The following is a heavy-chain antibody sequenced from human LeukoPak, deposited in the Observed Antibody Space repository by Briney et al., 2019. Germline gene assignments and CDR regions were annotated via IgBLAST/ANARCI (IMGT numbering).Heavy chain of an antibody. Sequence: GGSLRLSCAASGFSVGTNYMSWVRQAPGKGLEWVSVIYSGGTTYYAESVKGRFTISRDITKNTLYLQMNTLRVEDTAVYYCVAANPNSDYWGQGTLVTVSS. CDR2: IYSGGTT. V-gene: IGHV3-53*01. J-gene: IGHJ4*02. D-gene: IGHD2-15*01. CDR3: VAANPNSDY. CDR1: GFSVGTNY.